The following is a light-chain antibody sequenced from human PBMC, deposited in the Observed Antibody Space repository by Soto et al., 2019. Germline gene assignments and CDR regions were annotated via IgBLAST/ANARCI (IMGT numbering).Light chain of an antibody. Sequence: PASVSGSPGQSITISCRASQSVDNDLAWYQQKPGQPPRLLIYDASTRATGIPARFSGSQSGTEFTLTISSLLSEDFAVYSCQQYNNWPLTFGGGTKVDIK. J-gene: IGKJ4*01. V-gene: IGKV3D-15*01. CDR3: QQYNNWPLT. CDR1: QSVDND. CDR2: DAS.